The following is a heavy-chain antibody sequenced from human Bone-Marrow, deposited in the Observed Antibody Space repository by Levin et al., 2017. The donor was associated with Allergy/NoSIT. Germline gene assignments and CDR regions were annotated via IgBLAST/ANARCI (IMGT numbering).Heavy chain of an antibody. V-gene: IGHV3-23*01. D-gene: IGHD2-8*02. CDR3: ASVGYCAGGGCPRGYFQR. Sequence: GGSLRLSCVVSGFTFSTSAMAWVRQAPGKGLECVAGFSGIGYTTFYGDSVKGRFSISRDTSKNTLYLQMDSLRVDDTAMYYCASVGYCAGGGCPRGYFQRWGQGTLVTVSS. CDR1: GFTFSTSA. J-gene: IGHJ1*01. CDR2: FSGIGYTT.